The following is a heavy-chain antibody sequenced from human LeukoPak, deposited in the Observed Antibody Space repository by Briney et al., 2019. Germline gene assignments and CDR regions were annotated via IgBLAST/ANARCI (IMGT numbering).Heavy chain of an antibody. V-gene: IGHV4-34*01. CDR2: INHSGST. CDR3: ARRPRYCSSTSCYTGAFDI. CDR1: GGSFSGYY. Sequence: SETLSLTCAVYGGSFSGYYWSWIRQPPGKGLEWIGEINHSGSTNYNPSLKSRVTISVDTSKNQFSLKLSSVTAADTAAYYCARRPRYCSSTSCYTGAFDIWGQGTMVTVSS. D-gene: IGHD2-2*02. J-gene: IGHJ3*02.